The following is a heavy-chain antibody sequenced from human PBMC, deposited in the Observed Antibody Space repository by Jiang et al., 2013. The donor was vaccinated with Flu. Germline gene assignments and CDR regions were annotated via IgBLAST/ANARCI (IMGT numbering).Heavy chain of an antibody. CDR2: MNPNSGNT. Sequence: GAEVKKPGASVKVSCKASGYTFTSYDINWVRQATGQGLEWMGWMNPNSGNTGYAQKFQGRLTMTRDTSISTAYMELSSLRSEDTAVYYCATAQRKLVPASYYLDYWGQGTPGHRLL. CDR3: ATAQRKLVPASYYLDY. D-gene: IGHD2-2*01. J-gene: IGHJ4*02. CDR1: GYTFTSYD. V-gene: IGHV1-8*01.